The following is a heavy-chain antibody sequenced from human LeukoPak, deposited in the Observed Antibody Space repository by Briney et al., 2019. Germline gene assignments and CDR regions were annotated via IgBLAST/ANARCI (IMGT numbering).Heavy chain of an antibody. CDR3: ANLPLGATTVVY. CDR2: ISGSGGST. V-gene: IGHV3-23*01. J-gene: IGHJ4*02. D-gene: IGHD1-26*01. Sequence: PGGSLRLSCAASGFTFSSYAMSWVRQAPGKGLERVSAISGSGGSTYYADSVKGRFTISRDNSKNTLYLQMNSLRAEDTAVYYCANLPLGATTVVYWGQGTLVTVSS. CDR1: GFTFSSYA.